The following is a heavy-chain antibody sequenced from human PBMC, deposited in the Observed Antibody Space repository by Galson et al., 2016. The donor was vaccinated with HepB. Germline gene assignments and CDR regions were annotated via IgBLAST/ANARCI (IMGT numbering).Heavy chain of an antibody. J-gene: IGHJ4*02. V-gene: IGHV4-38-2*01. CDR3: AKHGLYDSSYFAY. Sequence: SETLSLTCAVSGYSLSNGYFWGWVRQPPGKGLEWIGSIYDSGTTFYNPSLKSRVTISIGTSKIQFSLKLRSVTAADTAVYYCAKHGLYDSSYFAYWGQGTLVTVSS. CDR1: GYSLSNGYF. D-gene: IGHD3-22*01. CDR2: IYDSGTT.